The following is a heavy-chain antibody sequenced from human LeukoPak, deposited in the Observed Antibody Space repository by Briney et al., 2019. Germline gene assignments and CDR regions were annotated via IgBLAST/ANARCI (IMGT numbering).Heavy chain of an antibody. CDR3: AVHLPGDYLDP. CDR2: MNPDSSNT. D-gene: IGHD4-17*01. V-gene: IGHV1-8*01. J-gene: IGHJ5*02. Sequence: ASVKVSCKASGYTFTIYDNTRVRQAAAQGQEWMGWMNPDSSNTDSAQKYQGRVTITMNNSITTAYMELSSLTSEDTAVYYCAVHLPGDYLDPWGQGTLVTVSS. CDR1: GYTFTIYD.